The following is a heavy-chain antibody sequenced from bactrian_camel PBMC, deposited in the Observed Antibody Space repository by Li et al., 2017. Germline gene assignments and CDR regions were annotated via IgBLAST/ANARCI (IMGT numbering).Heavy chain of an antibody. J-gene: IGHJ4*01. D-gene: IGHD3*01. CDR3: AVKLGLMDISTLMMGGKDYYAMDY. V-gene: IGHV3S40*01. Sequence: DVQLVESGGGSVQAGESLTLSCVNSGATYSSYCMGWFRQSPGKEREGLGTINTGGGSPTYADSVKGRFTISHDSAKNTVYLQMDSLKPEDTGMYFCAVKLGLMDISTLMMGGKDYYAMDYWGQGTQVTVSS. CDR2: INTGGGSP. CDR1: GATYSSYC.